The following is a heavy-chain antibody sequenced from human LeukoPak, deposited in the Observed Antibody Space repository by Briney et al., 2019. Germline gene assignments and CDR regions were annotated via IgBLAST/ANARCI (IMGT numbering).Heavy chain of an antibody. CDR3: ARDKGSSWTNFDY. Sequence: GASVKVSCKASGYTFTGYYMHWVRQAPGQGLEWMGWINPNSGGTNYAQKFQGRVTMTRDTSIRTAYMELSRLRSDDTAVYYCARDKGSSWTNFDYWGRGTLVTVSS. CDR1: GYTFTGYY. V-gene: IGHV1-2*02. CDR2: INPNSGGT. D-gene: IGHD6-13*01. J-gene: IGHJ4*02.